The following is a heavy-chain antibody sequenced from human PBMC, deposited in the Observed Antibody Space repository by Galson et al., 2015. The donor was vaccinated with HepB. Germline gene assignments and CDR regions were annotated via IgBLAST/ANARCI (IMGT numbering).Heavy chain of an antibody. J-gene: IGHJ4*02. V-gene: IGHV3-9*01. Sequence: SLRLSCAASGFTFDDYAMHWVRQVPGKGLEWVSGISWHSGSIAYADSVKGRFTISRDNAKNSLYLQMNSLRAEDTALYYCAKGPRYNSGWYYFDYWGQGTLVTVSS. CDR3: AKGPRYNSGWYYFDY. CDR1: GFTFDDYA. CDR2: ISWHSGSI. D-gene: IGHD6-19*01.